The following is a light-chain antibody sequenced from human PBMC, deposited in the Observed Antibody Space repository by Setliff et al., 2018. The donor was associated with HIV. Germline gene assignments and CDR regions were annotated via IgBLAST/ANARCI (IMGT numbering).Light chain of an antibody. CDR1: GSNIGRNS. V-gene: IGLV1-47*02. CDR3: ATSDDSLSAVV. J-gene: IGLJ2*01. Sequence: QSVLTQPPSTSGTPGQKVTISCSGSGSNIGRNSVFWYQQLPGTAPKLLIYNDYHRPSGVPDRFSGSKSGTSASLAISDLRSGDEADYYCATSDDSLSAVVFGGGTKVTVL. CDR2: NDY.